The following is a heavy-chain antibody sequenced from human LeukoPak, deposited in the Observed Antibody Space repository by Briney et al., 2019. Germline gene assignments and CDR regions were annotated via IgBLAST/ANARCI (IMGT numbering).Heavy chain of an antibody. CDR2: IYYSGST. J-gene: IGHJ6*04. V-gene: IGHV4-59*01. Sequence: SETLSLTCTVSGGSISSYYWSWIRQPPGKGLEWLGYIYYSGSTNYNPSLKSRVTISVDTSKNQFSLKLSSVTAADTAVYYCARRMVVDSGRNYYYYGMDVLGKGTTVTVSS. CDR3: ARRMVVDSGRNYYYYGMDV. D-gene: IGHD3-10*01. CDR1: GGSISSYY.